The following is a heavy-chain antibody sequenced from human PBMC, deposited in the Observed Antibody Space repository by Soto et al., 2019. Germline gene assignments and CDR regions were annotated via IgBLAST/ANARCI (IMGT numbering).Heavy chain of an antibody. CDR1: GFTFTSSA. Sequence: SVKVSCKASGFTFTSSAMQWVRQARGQRLEWIGWIVVGSGNTNYAQKFQERVTITRDMSTSTAYMELSSLRSEDTAVYYCAATHRDSGSYLADYWGQGTLVTVSS. CDR2: IVVGSGNT. V-gene: IGHV1-58*02. J-gene: IGHJ4*02. D-gene: IGHD1-26*01. CDR3: AATHRDSGSYLADY.